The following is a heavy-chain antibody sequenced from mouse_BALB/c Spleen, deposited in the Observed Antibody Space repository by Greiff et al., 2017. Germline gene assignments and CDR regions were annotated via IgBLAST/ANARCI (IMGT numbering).Heavy chain of an antibody. J-gene: IGHJ2*01. CDR2: IYPGDGDT. D-gene: IGHD4-1*01. Sequence: VQLQQSGPELVKPGASVKISCKASGYAFSSSWMNWVKQRPGQGLEWIGRIYPGDGDTNYNGKFKGKATLTADKSSSTAYMQLSSLTSVDSAVYFCARLGRGGFDYWGQGTTLTVSS. CDR3: ARLGRGGFDY. V-gene: IGHV1-82*01. CDR1: GYAFSSSW.